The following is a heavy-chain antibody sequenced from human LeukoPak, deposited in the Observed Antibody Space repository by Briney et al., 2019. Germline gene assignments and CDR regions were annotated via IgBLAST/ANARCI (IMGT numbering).Heavy chain of an antibody. V-gene: IGHV4-4*07. CDR1: GGSISSYY. D-gene: IGHD6-13*01. Sequence: PSETLSLTCTVSGGSISSYYWSWVRQPAGKGLEWIGRIHTSGSTNYNPSLKSRVTMSVDTSKNQFSLKLNSVTAADTAVYYCARAHRSSSWYGVLGYWGQGTLVTVSS. CDR3: ARAHRSSSWYGVLGY. J-gene: IGHJ4*02. CDR2: IHTSGST.